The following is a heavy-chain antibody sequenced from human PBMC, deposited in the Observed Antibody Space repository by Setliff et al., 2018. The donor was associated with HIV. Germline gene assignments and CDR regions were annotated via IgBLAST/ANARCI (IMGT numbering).Heavy chain of an antibody. CDR1: GFTFSSYS. V-gene: IGHV3-21*01. J-gene: IGHJ4*02. CDR3: ARESKGAMALEIVDY. Sequence: GGSLRLSCAASGFTFSSYSMHWVRQAPGKGLEWVSSISSSSYIYYADSVKGRFTISRDNAKISLFLQMNSLRAEDTAVYYCARESKGAMALEIVDYWGQGTLVTVSS. CDR2: ISSSSYI. D-gene: IGHD1-26*01.